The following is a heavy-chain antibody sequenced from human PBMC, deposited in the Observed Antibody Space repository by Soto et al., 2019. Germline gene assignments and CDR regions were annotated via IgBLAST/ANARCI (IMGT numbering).Heavy chain of an antibody. CDR2: ISRSGST. CDR3: ARSGRSGYYYSYGMDV. V-gene: IGHV4-4*02. D-gene: IGHD3-3*01. Sequence: SETLSLTCAVSGDSINSSHWWSWVRQPPGKGLEWIGQISRSGSTNYNPSPTSRVTISVDKSKNQSSMKLSSVTAADTAVYYCARSGRSGYYYSYGMDVWGQATTGPGS. J-gene: IGHJ6*02. CDR1: GDSINSSHW.